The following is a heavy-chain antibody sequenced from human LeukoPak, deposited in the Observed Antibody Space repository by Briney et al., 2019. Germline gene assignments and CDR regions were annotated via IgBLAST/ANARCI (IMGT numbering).Heavy chain of an antibody. Sequence: PLETLSLTCAVYGGSFSGYYWSWIRQPPGKGLEWIGEINHSGSTNYNPSLKSRVTISVDTSKNQFSLKLSSVTAADTAVYYCASGGYSGSYYRFDYWGQGTLVTVSS. D-gene: IGHD1-26*01. V-gene: IGHV4-34*01. CDR3: ASGGYSGSYYRFDY. CDR2: INHSGST. CDR1: GGSFSGYY. J-gene: IGHJ4*02.